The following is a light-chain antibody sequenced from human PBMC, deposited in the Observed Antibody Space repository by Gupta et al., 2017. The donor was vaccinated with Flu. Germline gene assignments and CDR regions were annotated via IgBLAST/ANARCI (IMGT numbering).Light chain of an antibody. V-gene: IGLV1-40*01. CDR3: QSYDSRLSGSV. Sequence: QSALTLPPAVSGAPGQRLTSSSTGSSSDIGAGFDVHWYQQVPGTAPKLLISGNNNRPSGVPDRFSGSKSGTSASVAITGLQAEDEADYYCQSYDSRLSGSVFGGGTRVTVL. CDR2: GNN. CDR1: SSDIGAGFD. J-gene: IGLJ3*02.